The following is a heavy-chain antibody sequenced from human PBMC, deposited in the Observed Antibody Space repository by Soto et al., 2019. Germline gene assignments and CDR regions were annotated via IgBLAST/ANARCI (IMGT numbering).Heavy chain of an antibody. CDR1: GFTFSSYA. Sequence: QVQLVESGGGVVQPGRSLRLSCAASGFTFSSYAMHWVRQAPGKGLEWVAVISYDGSNKYYADSVKGRFTISRDNSKNTLYLQMNSLRAEDTAVYYCARRGEADSSGYYYQVGYFDYWGQGTLVTVSS. V-gene: IGHV3-30-3*01. J-gene: IGHJ4*02. CDR2: ISYDGSNK. D-gene: IGHD3-22*01. CDR3: ARRGEADSSGYYYQVGYFDY.